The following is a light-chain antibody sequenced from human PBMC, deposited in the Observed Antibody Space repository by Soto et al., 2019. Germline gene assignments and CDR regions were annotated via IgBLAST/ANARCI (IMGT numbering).Light chain of an antibody. Sequence: EIVLTQSPATPSLSPGERATLSCRASQSVGSDLVWYQQKPGQAPRLLMYDASKRATGIPARFSGSASGTDFTLTINRLEPEDFAVYYCQQYNNWPRTFGQGTKVDIK. CDR2: DAS. CDR3: QQYNNWPRT. V-gene: IGKV3-11*01. CDR1: QSVGSD. J-gene: IGKJ1*01.